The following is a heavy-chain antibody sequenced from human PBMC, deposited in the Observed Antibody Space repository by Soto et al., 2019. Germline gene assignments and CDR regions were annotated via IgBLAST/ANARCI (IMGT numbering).Heavy chain of an antibody. V-gene: IGHV5-51*01. CDR3: ARQETRTDAFDI. CDR1: GYSFASYW. Sequence: PGESLKISCKASGYSFASYWIGWVRQMPGKVLEWMGIIFPGDSETRYNPSFQGQVTISADNSITTAYLRWSSLKASDTAIYYCARQETRTDAFDIWGQGTMVTVSS. CDR2: IFPGDSET. J-gene: IGHJ3*02.